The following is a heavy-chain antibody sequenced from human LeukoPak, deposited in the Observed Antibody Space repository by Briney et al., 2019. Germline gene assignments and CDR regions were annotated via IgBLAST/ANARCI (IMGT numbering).Heavy chain of an antibody. J-gene: IGHJ4*02. Sequence: SQTLSLTCTVSGGSVNSGNYYWTWIRQPAGKGLEWIGRIYTSGSTNYNPSLKSRVTISIDASKNQFSLRLSSVTAADTAVYYCTRGGELMNFWGQGTLVTVSS. CDR1: GGSVNSGNYY. D-gene: IGHD1-26*01. V-gene: IGHV4-61*02. CDR3: TRGGELMNF. CDR2: IYTSGST.